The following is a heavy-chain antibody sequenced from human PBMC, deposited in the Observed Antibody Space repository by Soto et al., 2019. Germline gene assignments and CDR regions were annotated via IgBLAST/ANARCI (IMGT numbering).Heavy chain of an antibody. D-gene: IGHD6-19*01. CDR1: GFTFSTYA. Sequence: EVQLVESGGGLVQPGGSLRLSCAAAGFTFSTYAMHWVRQATGKGLEYVSAISSNGGSTYYGNSVKGRFTISRDNCKNTRDLQRGSLRDDGMAVYYCSRDQGYSSGQPAEDWGPGTTVTVS. V-gene: IGHV3-64*01. CDR3: SRDQGYSSGQPAED. J-gene: IGHJ6*02. CDR2: ISSNGGST.